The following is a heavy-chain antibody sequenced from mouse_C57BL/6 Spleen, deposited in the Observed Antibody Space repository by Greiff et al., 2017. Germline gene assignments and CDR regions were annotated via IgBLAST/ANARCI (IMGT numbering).Heavy chain of an antibody. J-gene: IGHJ3*01. CDR1: GYAFTNYL. Sequence: VMLVESGAELVRPGTSVKVSCKASGYAFTNYLIEWVKQRPGQGLEWIGVINPGSGGTNYNEKFKGKATLTADKSYSTAYMQLSSLASEDSAVYFCARHYGSSSFAYWGQGTLVTVSA. CDR2: INPGSGGT. D-gene: IGHD1-1*01. V-gene: IGHV1-54*01. CDR3: ARHYGSSSFAY.